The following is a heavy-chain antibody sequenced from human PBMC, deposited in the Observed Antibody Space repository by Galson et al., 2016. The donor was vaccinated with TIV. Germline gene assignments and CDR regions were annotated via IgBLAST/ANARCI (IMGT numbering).Heavy chain of an antibody. J-gene: IGHJ4*02. CDR2: ISGSADRADRA. CDR1: GFTFETYA. Sequence: LRLSCAASGFTFETYAMTWVRQAPGKGLEWVSVISGSADRADRAYYADSVGGRFTISRDNSKNTVFLEMNSLTVEDTAVYYCAKGGSGYDYWGPGTLVTVSS. CDR3: AKGGSGYDY. V-gene: IGHV3-23*01. D-gene: IGHD6-13*01.